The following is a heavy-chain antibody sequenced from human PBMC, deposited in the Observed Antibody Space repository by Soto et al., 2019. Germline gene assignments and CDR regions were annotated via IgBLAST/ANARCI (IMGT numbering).Heavy chain of an antibody. CDR2: IYPGDSDT. CDR3: AIEKVGAASVHVFDI. Sequence: GESLKISCKGSGYRFTSYWIGWVRQMPGKGLEWMGIIYPGDSDTRYSPSFQGQVTISADKSISTAYLQMNNLRAEDTALYYCAIEKVGAASVHVFDIWGQGTMVTVSS. V-gene: IGHV5-51*01. J-gene: IGHJ3*02. D-gene: IGHD1-26*01. CDR1: GYRFTSYW.